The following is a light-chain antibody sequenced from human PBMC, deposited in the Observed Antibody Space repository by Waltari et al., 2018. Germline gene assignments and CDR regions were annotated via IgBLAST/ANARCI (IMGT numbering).Light chain of an antibody. J-gene: IGLJ2*01. V-gene: IGLV2-11*01. CDR1: SSDVGGYNY. CDR2: DVT. CDR3: CSYAGGYTVL. Sequence: SALTQPRPVSWSPGQSVTISCIGTSSDVGGYNYVSWSQQQPGTAPKLMIYDVTKRPAGVPDRFSGSKSGNTASLTISGLQAEDEADYYCCSYAGGYTVLFGGGTKLTVL.